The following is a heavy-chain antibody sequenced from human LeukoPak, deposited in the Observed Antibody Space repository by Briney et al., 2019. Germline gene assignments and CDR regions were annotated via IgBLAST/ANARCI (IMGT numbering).Heavy chain of an antibody. CDR3: ARVWFLEWVYFDY. CDR2: IYRSGST. V-gene: IGHV4-38-2*02. D-gene: IGHD3-3*01. J-gene: IGHJ4*02. Sequence: PSETLSLTCTVSGYSISSGYYWGWIRQPPGKGLEWIGSIYRSGSTYYNPSLKSRVTISVDTSKNQFSLKLSSVTAADTAVYYCARVWFLEWVYFDYWGQGTLVTVSS. CDR1: GYSISSGYY.